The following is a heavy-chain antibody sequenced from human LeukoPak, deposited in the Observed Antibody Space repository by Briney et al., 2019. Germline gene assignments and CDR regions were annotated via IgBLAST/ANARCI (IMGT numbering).Heavy chain of an antibody. CDR1: GYTFTSYG. J-gene: IGHJ4*02. Sequence: VASVKVSCEASGYTFTSYGISWVRQAPGQGLEWMGWISAYNGNTNYAQKLQGRVTMTTDTSTSTAYMELRSLRSDDTAVYYCARDHDILTGYTSFDYWGQGTLVTVSS. CDR3: ARDHDILTGYTSFDY. CDR2: ISAYNGNT. V-gene: IGHV1-18*01. D-gene: IGHD3-9*01.